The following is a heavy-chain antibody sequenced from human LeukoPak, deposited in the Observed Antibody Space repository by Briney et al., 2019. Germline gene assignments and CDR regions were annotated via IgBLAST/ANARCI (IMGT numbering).Heavy chain of an antibody. J-gene: IGHJ4*02. V-gene: IGHV3-7*05. CDR3: ARDVGYDSSGSYPYYFDY. CDR2: RKQDGGEK. CDR1: RXTFSSYW. Sequence: PGGSLSLSCAASRXTFSSYWVSWGRQAQGKGLEWVANRKQDGGEKHYVDSVHGRFTIYRDNAKNALYLQMNSLRAEDTAVYYCARDVGYDSSGSYPYYFDYWGLGTLVTVSS. D-gene: IGHD3-22*01.